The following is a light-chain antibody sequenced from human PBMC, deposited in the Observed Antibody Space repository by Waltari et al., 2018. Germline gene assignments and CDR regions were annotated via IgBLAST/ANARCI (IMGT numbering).Light chain of an antibody. CDR1: SSVVGTSDL. CDR3: CSYAGSRASWG. Sequence: QSALTQPASVSGSPGQSNTISSPGTSSVVGTSDLVSWYQQHPGNAPKLMIHDVNQRPSGVSPRFSASKSGNTASLTISGLQTEDEADYYCCSYAGSRASWGFGGGTKVTVL. J-gene: IGLJ3*02. V-gene: IGLV2-23*02. CDR2: DVN.